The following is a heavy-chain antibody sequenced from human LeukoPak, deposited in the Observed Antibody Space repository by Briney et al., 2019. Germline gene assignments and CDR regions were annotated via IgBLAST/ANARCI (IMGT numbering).Heavy chain of an antibody. J-gene: IGHJ4*02. CDR2: SRNKANTYTT. V-gene: IGHV3-72*01. CDR3: VRAGSGWYD. Sequence: PGGSLRLSCAASGFTFSDHYMDWVRQAPGKGLEWVGRSRNKANTYTTDYAASVKGRFTISRDDSRTSLYLQMNSLKSEDTAVYYCVRAGSGWYDWGQGTLVTVSS. CDR1: GFTFSDHY. D-gene: IGHD6-19*01.